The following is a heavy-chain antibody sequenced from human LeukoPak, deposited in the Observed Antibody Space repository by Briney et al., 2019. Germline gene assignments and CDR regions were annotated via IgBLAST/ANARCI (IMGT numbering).Heavy chain of an antibody. CDR2: IIPIFGTA. CDR1: GGTFSSYA. V-gene: IGHV1-69*01. Sequence: SVKVSCKASGGTFSSYAISWVRQAPGQGLEWMGGIIPIFGTANYAQKFQGRVTITADESTSTAYMELSSLRSEDTAVYYCARSHPPHVLRFLEWPLDYWGQGTLVTVSS. D-gene: IGHD3-3*01. J-gene: IGHJ4*02. CDR3: ARSHPPHVLRFLEWPLDY.